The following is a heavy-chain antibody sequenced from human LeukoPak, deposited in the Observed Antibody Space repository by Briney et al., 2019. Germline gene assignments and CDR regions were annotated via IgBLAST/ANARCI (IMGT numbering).Heavy chain of an antibody. CDR1: GFTFSSYA. V-gene: IGHV3-64*01. Sequence: GGSLRLSCAASGFTFSSYAMHWVRQAPGKGLEYVSAISSNGGSTYYANSVKGRFTISRDNSKNTLYLQMGSLRAEDMAVYYCARGCSGGSCYGDDAFDIWGQGTMVTVSS. CDR2: ISSNGGST. CDR3: ARGCSGGSCYGDDAFDI. D-gene: IGHD2-15*01. J-gene: IGHJ3*02.